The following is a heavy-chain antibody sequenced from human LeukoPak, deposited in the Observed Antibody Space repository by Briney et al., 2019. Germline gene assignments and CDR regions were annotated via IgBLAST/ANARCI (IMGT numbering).Heavy chain of an antibody. CDR1: GLTFSSYA. J-gene: IGHJ4*02. Sequence: GGSLRLSCAASGLTFSSYAMSGVRPAPGKGLEWVSAISGSGGSAYYADSVKGRFTISRDNSKNTLYLQMNSLRAEDTAVYYCAKSSVPAATDYWGQGTLVTVSS. V-gene: IGHV3-23*01. D-gene: IGHD2-2*01. CDR2: ISGSGGSA. CDR3: AKSSVPAATDY.